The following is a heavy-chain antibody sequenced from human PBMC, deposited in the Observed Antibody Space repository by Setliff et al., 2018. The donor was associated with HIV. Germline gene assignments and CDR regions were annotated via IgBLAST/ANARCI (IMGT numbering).Heavy chain of an antibody. CDR2: IIPILGIA. CDR1: GGTFNNYA. CDR3: AREPTGYGDYVYFDY. J-gene: IGHJ4*02. D-gene: IGHD4-17*01. Sequence: SVKVSCKTSGGTFNNYAFSWVRQAPGQGLEWMGGIIPILGIANYAQKIQGRATITADESTSTVYMELSSLRSDDSAVYYCAREPTGYGDYVYFDYWGQGTLVTVTS. V-gene: IGHV1-69*10.